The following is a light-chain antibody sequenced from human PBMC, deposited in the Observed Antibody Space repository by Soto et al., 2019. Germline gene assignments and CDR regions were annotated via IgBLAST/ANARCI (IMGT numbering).Light chain of an antibody. CDR3: QQFLRSPWT. CDR2: GAS. Sequence: EIVLTQSPGTPSLSPGERATLSCRASQGLSSTYLAWYQQIPGQAPRLLMYGASSRATGIPDRFSGSGSGTDFTLTISRLEPEDFAVYYCQQFLRSPWTFGQGTVVEIK. CDR1: QGLSSTY. J-gene: IGKJ1*01. V-gene: IGKV3-20*01.